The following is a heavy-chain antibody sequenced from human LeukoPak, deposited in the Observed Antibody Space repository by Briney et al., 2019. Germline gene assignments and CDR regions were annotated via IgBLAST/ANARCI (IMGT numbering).Heavy chain of an antibody. Sequence: GGSLRLSCAASGFTFSSYAMHWVRQAPGKGLEWVAVISYDGSNKYYADSVKGRFTISRDNSKNTLYLQMNSLRAEDTAVYYCARDVRAGYMIDGLDYWGQGTLVTVSS. CDR1: GFTFSSYA. D-gene: IGHD5-24*01. V-gene: IGHV3-30-3*01. CDR3: ARDVRAGYMIDGLDY. CDR2: ISYDGSNK. J-gene: IGHJ4*02.